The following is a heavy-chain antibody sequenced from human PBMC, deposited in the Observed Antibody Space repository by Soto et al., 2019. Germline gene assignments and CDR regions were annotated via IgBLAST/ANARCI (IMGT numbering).Heavy chain of an antibody. CDR1: GYSFTGYW. J-gene: IGHJ4*02. V-gene: IGHV5-51*01. D-gene: IGHD7-27*01. CDR2: IYPGDSDT. Sequence: GETLKIACKGAGYSFTGYWIGWVRKMPGKGLEWMGIIYPGDSDTRYSPSFQGQVTISADKSISTAYLQWSILKASDTAMYYCARGINWGSLDYWGQGILVTVSS. CDR3: ARGINWGSLDY.